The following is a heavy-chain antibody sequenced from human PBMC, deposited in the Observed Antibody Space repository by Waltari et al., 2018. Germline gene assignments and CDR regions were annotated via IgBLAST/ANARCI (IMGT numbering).Heavy chain of an antibody. D-gene: IGHD3-16*01. J-gene: IGHJ4*02. Sequence: EVQLVESGGGLVQPGGSLRLSCEASGFNFDSYWMTWVRQAPGKGRERVAKKNQNGSNKKNGDAVKGRFTVSRNNGKNSRFLQMNNLRGDDTAIYYCARPEKMGEVYYYWGLGTLVTVST. CDR2: KNQNGSNK. V-gene: IGHV3-7*03. CDR1: GFNFDSYW. CDR3: ARPEKMGEVYYY.